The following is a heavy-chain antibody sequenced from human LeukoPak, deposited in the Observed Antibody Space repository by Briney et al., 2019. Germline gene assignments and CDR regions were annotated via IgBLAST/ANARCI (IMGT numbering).Heavy chain of an antibody. D-gene: IGHD3/OR15-3a*01. CDR2: IYYSGDT. CDR3: ARQTGSGLFILP. V-gene: IGHV4-39*01. CDR1: GVSISSSNSY. Sequence: PSETLSLTCTVSGVSISSSNSYWGWIRQPPGKGLEWIGSIYYSGDTYYNASLKSQVSISIDTSKNQFSLRLTSVTAADTAVYYCARQTGSGLFILPGGQGTPVTVSS. J-gene: IGHJ4*02.